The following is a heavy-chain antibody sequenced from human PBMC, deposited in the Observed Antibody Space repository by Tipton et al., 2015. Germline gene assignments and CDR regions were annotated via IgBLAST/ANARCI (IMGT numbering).Heavy chain of an antibody. CDR2: IYHSGST. Sequence: TLSLTCAVSGGSISSSNWWSWVRQPPGKGLEWIGEIYHSGSTNYNPSLESRVTISVDKSKNQFSLKLSSVTAADTAVYYCARVNCISTSCYAGAWFDPWGQGTLVTVSS. J-gene: IGHJ5*02. CDR3: ARVNCISTSCYAGAWFDP. CDR1: GGSISSSNW. D-gene: IGHD2-2*01. V-gene: IGHV4-4*02.